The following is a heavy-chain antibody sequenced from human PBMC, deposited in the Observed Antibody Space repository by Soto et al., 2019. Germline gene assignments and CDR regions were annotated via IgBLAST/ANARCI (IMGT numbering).Heavy chain of an antibody. D-gene: IGHD5-12*01. Sequence: VQLVESGGGLVQPGGSLRLSCAASGFTVSSNYLSWVRQAPGKGLEWVSVIYSGGSTYYADSVKGRFTISRDNSKNTLYLQMNTLRVEDTAVYYCAKQRGGYDRDFDYWGQGTLVTVSS. V-gene: IGHV3-66*01. CDR3: AKQRGGYDRDFDY. J-gene: IGHJ4*02. CDR1: GFTVSSNY. CDR2: IYSGGST.